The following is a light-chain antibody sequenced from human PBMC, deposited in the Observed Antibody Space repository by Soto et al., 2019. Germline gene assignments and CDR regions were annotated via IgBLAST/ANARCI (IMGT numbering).Light chain of an antibody. V-gene: IGKV3-15*01. Sequence: EIVMTQSPATLSVSPGERATLSCRASQSVSSNLAWYQQKPGQAPRLLIYGASTRATGIPARFSGSGSGTELTLTISSLQSEDVAVYYCQQYNNWPPYTLGQGTKLEIK. CDR2: GAS. CDR1: QSVSSN. J-gene: IGKJ2*01. CDR3: QQYNNWPPYT.